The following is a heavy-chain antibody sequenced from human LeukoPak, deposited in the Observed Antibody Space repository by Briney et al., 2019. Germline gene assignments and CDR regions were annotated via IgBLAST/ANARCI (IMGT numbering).Heavy chain of an antibody. CDR1: GFTLSGCE. CDR2: ISRSGNTI. J-gene: IGHJ3*02. V-gene: IGHV3-48*03. D-gene: IGHD3-10*01. Sequence: GGSLRLSCAISGFTLSGCELTWVRQAPGKGPEWISYISRSGNTIYYADSVKGRFTTSRDNAKNSLYLQMNSLRVEDTAVYYCARVATMVRVPLDALDIWGQGTMVSVSS. CDR3: ARVATMVRVPLDALDI.